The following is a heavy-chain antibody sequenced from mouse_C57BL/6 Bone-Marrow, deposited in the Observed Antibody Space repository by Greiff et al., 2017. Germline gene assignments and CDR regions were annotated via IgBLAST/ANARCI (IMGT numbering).Heavy chain of an antibody. D-gene: IGHD2-2*01. J-gene: IGHJ4*01. CDR1: GYSFTSYY. Sequence: VQLVESGPELVKPGASVKISCKASGYSFTSYYIHWVKQRPGQGLEWIGWIYPGSGNTKYNEKFKGKATLTADTSSSTAYMQLSSLTSEDSAVYYCARGGYDVPYAMDYWGQGTSVTVSS. V-gene: IGHV1-66*01. CDR3: ARGGYDVPYAMDY. CDR2: IYPGSGNT.